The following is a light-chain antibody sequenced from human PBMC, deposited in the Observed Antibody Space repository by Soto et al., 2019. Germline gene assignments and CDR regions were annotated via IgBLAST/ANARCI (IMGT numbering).Light chain of an antibody. Sequence: EIVMTQSPATLSVSPGERVTLSCRASQSLSSNLAWYQQKPGQAPRLLIFGASTRATGVPGRFSGSGSGTEFTLTISSLQSEDSAVYYCQQYNNWPPVTFGGGTKVEIK. CDR3: QQYNNWPPVT. CDR1: QSLSSN. J-gene: IGKJ4*01. V-gene: IGKV3-15*01. CDR2: GAS.